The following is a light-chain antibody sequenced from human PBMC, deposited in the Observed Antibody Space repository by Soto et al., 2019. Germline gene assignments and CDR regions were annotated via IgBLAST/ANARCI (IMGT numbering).Light chain of an antibody. J-gene: IGLJ2*01. Sequence: QSALTQPASMSGSPGQSITISCTGTSSDIGGYNYISWYQQLPGKAPKFIIYDVSNRPSGVSNRFSGSRSGNTASLTISGLQAEDEADYYCSSYTSSSTVIFGGGTKVTVL. CDR3: SSYTSSSTVI. CDR2: DVS. V-gene: IGLV2-14*01. CDR1: SSDIGGYNY.